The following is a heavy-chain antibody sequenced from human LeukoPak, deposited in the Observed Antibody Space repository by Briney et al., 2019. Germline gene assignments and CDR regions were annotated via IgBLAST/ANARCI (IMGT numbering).Heavy chain of an antibody. Sequence: SETLSLTCAVYGGSFSGYYWSWIRQPPGKGLEWIGEINHSGSTNYNPSLKSRVTISVDTSKNQFSLKLSSVTAADTAVYYCASYHYDSSGYPKSGAFDIWGQGTMVTVSS. CDR2: INHSGST. CDR3: ASYHYDSSGYPKSGAFDI. V-gene: IGHV4-34*01. D-gene: IGHD3-22*01. CDR1: GGSFSGYY. J-gene: IGHJ3*02.